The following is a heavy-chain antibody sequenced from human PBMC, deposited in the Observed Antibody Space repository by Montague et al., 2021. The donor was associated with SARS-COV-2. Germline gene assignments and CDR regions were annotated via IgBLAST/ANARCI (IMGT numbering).Heavy chain of an antibody. D-gene: IGHD3-9*01. CDR1: GGSISSGSYY. J-gene: IGHJ5*02. CDR3: ARYPPRSYVILTPYSGTAVDA. Sequence: SETLSLTCTVSGGSISSGSYYWGWIRQSPGKGLEWIGSFYYTGGTYYNPSLKNRVTISVDTSKNQFSLKMRSVTAADTAVFYCARYPPRSYVILTPYSGTAVDAWGQGFLVTVSS. CDR2: FYYTGGT. V-gene: IGHV4-39*01.